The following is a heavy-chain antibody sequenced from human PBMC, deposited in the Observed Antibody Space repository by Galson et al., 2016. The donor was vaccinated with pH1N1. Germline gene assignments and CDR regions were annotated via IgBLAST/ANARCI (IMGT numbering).Heavy chain of an antibody. D-gene: IGHD5-18*01. Sequence: QSGAEVKKPGESLKISCKGSGYSFTRYRIGWVRQMPGKGLEWMGIIFPGDSDTRYSPSFQGQVTISADKSISTAYLQWSSLKASDTAMYYCARHSGDGYRYGSERYFDYWGQGTLVTVSS. CDR2: IFPGDSDT. J-gene: IGHJ4*02. V-gene: IGHV5-51*01. CDR3: ARHSGDGYRYGSERYFDY. CDR1: GYSFTRYR.